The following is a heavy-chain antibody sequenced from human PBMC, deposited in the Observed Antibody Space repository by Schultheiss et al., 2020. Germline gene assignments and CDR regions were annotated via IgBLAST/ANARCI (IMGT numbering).Heavy chain of an antibody. J-gene: IGHJ6*02. CDR2: INHSGST. V-gene: IGHV4-34*01. Sequence: SETLSLTCAVYGGSFSGYYWSWIRQPPGKGLEWIGEINHSGSTNYNPSLKSRVTISVDTSKNQFSLKLSSVTAADTAVYYCARESYDFWSGYYSRAVGYGMDVWGQGTTVTVSS. CDR3: ARESYDFWSGYYSRAVGYGMDV. D-gene: IGHD3-3*01. CDR1: GGSFSGYY.